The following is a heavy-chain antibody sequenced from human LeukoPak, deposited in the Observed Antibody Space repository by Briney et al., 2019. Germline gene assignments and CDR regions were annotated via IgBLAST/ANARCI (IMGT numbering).Heavy chain of an antibody. Sequence: PGGSLRLSCAASGFTFSSYSMNWVRQAPGKGLEWVSSISSSSSYIYYADSVKGRFTISRDNAKNSLYLQMNSLRAEDTAVYYCARVGAGSSWYGGFLDYWGQGTLVTVSS. J-gene: IGHJ4*02. V-gene: IGHV3-21*01. CDR2: ISSSSSYI. D-gene: IGHD6-13*01. CDR3: ARVGAGSSWYGGFLDY. CDR1: GFTFSSYS.